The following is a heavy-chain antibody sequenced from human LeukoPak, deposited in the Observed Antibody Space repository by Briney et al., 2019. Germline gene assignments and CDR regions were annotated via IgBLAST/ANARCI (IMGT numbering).Heavy chain of an antibody. CDR2: INPSGGST. Sequence: ASVKVSCKASGYTFTSYYMHWVRQAPGQGLEWMGIINPSGGSTSYAQKFQGRVTMTRDTSTSTVYMELSSLRSEDTAVYYCARDQTPYSGSYYPHGAFDIWGQGTMVTVSS. CDR1: GYTFTSYY. V-gene: IGHV1-46*01. CDR3: ARDQTPYSGSYYPHGAFDI. J-gene: IGHJ3*02. D-gene: IGHD1-26*01.